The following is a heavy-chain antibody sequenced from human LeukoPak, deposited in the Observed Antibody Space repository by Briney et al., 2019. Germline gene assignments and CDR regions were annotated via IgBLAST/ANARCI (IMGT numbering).Heavy chain of an antibody. CDR2: IYYSGST. D-gene: IGHD3-3*01. J-gene: IGHJ2*01. CDR1: GDSISSTDYY. V-gene: IGHV4-30-4*08. CDR3: ARIRRPHWYLDL. Sequence: SETLSLTCTVSGDSISSTDYYWTWIRQLPGKGLEFVGFIYYSGSTKYNPSLKSRVTISAATSKTQFSLRLSYATAADTAVYYCARIRRPHWYLDLWGRGTLVTVSS.